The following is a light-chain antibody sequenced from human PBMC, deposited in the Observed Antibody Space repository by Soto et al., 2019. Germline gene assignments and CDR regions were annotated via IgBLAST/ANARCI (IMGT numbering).Light chain of an antibody. Sequence: EMGLTQSPGTLSLSQGERTTLSCRASQSISSSYLAWYQQKPGQAPRLLVYGASSRATGIPDRFSGSGSGTDFTLTISRLEPEDFALYYCQQYSSTFWTLGQGTKV. J-gene: IGKJ1*01. CDR1: QSISSSY. V-gene: IGKV3-20*01. CDR3: QQYSSTFWT. CDR2: GAS.